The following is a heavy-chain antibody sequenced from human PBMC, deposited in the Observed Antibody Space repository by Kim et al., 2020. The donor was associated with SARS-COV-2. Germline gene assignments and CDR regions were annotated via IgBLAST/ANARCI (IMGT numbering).Heavy chain of an antibody. V-gene: IGHV4-59*01. CDR1: GGSISSYY. CDR2: IYYSGST. CDR3: ASSSILWWYPSFDY. D-gene: IGHD2-21*01. Sequence: SETLSLTCTVSGGSISSYYWSWIRQPPGKGLEWIGYIYYSGSTNYNPSLKSRVTISVDTSKNQFSLKLSSVTAADTAVYYCASSSILWWYPSFDYWGQGTLVTVSS. J-gene: IGHJ4*02.